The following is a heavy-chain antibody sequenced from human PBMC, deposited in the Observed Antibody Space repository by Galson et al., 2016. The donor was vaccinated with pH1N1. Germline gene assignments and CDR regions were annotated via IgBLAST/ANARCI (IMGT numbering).Heavy chain of an antibody. V-gene: IGHV1-8*01. D-gene: IGHD2-15*01. CDR3: ARGGYCRVGSCYDVFDY. J-gene: IGHJ4*02. Sequence: SVKVSCKASGYTFTDYDINWVRQATGQGLEWMGWMNPNNDNTGYAQKFQGRVTMTRNTSISTAYMELSSLRSEDTAVYYCARGGYCRVGSCYDVFDYWGQGTLVTVS. CDR2: MNPNNDNT. CDR1: GYTFTDYD.